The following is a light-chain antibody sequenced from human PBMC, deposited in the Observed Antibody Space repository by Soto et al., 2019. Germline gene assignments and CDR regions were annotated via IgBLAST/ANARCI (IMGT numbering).Light chain of an antibody. Sequence: NFMLTQPHSVSESPGKTVTISCTRSSGSIASNYVQWYQQRPGSAHTTVISEDNQRPSGVPDRFSGSIDTSSNSASLTISGLKTEDEADYYCQSYDSSTVVFGGGTKLTVL. J-gene: IGLJ2*01. CDR1: SGSIASNY. V-gene: IGLV6-57*04. CDR2: EDN. CDR3: QSYDSSTVV.